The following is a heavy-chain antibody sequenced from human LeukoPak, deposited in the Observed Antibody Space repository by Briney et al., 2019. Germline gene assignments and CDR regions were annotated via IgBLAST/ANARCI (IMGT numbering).Heavy chain of an antibody. CDR1: GFTFSSYW. D-gene: IGHD3-10*01. J-gene: IGHJ3*02. CDR2: IKQDGSEK. Sequence: GGSLRLSCAASGFTFSSYWMSWVRQAPGKGLEWVANIKQDGSEKYYVDSVKGRFTISRDNAKNSLYLQMNSLRAEDTAVYYCADLGDHDAFDIWGQGTMVTVSS. CDR3: ADLGDHDAFDI. V-gene: IGHV3-7*01.